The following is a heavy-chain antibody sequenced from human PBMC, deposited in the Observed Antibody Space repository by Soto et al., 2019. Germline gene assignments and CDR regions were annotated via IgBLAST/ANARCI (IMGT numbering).Heavy chain of an antibody. V-gene: IGHV4-59*01. J-gene: IGHJ5*02. CDR2: VYYSGKT. CDR1: GGSINNYY. D-gene: IGHD2-15*01. Sequence: QVQLEESGPGLVKPSETLSLTCTVSGGSINNYYWSWIRQPPGKGLEWIGYVYYSGKTNYNTPLRSRVTISVDTSKNQFSLKLTSVTAEDTAVYYCARGAGWWSPWGQRILVTVSS. CDR3: ARGAGWWSP.